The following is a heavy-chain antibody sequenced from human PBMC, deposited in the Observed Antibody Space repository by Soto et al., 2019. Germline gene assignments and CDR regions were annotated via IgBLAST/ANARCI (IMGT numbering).Heavy chain of an antibody. J-gene: IGHJ5*02. V-gene: IGHV3-30*18. CDR2: ISFDGNNK. CDR1: GFTFSNHG. Sequence: GGSLRLSCAASGFTFSNHGMHWVRQAPGKGLEWVAIISFDGNNKYYSDSVKGRFTISRDNSKNMVFLQMNGLRPEDTAVYYCVKPKEHFYDSSPGETWGQGTPVTVSS. CDR3: VKPKEHFYDSSPGET. D-gene: IGHD3-22*01.